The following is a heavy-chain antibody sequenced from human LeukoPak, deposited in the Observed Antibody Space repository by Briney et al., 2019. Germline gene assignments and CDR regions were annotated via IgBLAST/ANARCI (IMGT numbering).Heavy chain of an antibody. CDR1: GGSISSGDYY. D-gene: IGHD3-10*01. V-gene: IGHV4-30-4*08. CDR2: IYYSGST. CDR3: AREIYWEFYDY. J-gene: IGHJ4*02. Sequence: SETLSLTCTVSGGSISSGDYYWSWIRQPPGKGLEWIGYIYYSGSTYYNRSLKSRVTISVDTSKNQFSLKLSSVTAADTAVYYCAREIYWEFYDYWGQGTLVTVSS.